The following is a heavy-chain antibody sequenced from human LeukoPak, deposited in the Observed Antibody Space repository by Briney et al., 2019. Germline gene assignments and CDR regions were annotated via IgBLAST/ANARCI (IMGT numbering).Heavy chain of an antibody. V-gene: IGHV3-66*02. CDR2: IKSGGDT. CDR3: AYPAAEGYHYYYMDV. CDR1: GIIVSGNY. J-gene: IGHJ6*03. D-gene: IGHD1-14*01. Sequence: GGSLRLSCAASGIIVSGNYMTWVRQAPGKGLEWVSLIKSGGDTTYADSVKGRFTISRDNSKNTLYLQMNSLRVEDTGVYYCAYPAAEGYHYYYMDVWGKGTTVSVYS.